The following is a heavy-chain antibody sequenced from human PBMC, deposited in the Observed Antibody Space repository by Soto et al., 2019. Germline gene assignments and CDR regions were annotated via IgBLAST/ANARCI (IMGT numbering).Heavy chain of an antibody. CDR1: GFSFSNYA. J-gene: IGHJ4*02. Sequence: EVHLLESGGGLVQPGGSLRLSCTASGFSFSNYALNWVRQAPGKGLEWVSAFSVGGSGTYYADSVKGRFTISRDNSKNSLYLQMTSLTAEDSAVYFCALSIVGDGTTVTLEYWGLGPRVTVSS. CDR3: ALSIVGDGTTVTLEY. V-gene: IGHV3-23*01. D-gene: IGHD4-17*01. CDR2: FSVGGSGT.